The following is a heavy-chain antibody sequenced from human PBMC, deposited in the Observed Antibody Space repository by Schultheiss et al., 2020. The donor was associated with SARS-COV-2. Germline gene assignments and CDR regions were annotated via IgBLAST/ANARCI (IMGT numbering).Heavy chain of an antibody. D-gene: IGHD6-19*01. CDR1: GGSISSYY. Sequence: SETLSLTCTVSGGSISSYYWSWIRQPPGKGLEWIGYIYYSGSTYYNPSLKSRVTISVDTSKNQFSLKLSSVTAADTAVYYCARSIAVAEADIWGQGTMVTVSS. CDR2: IYYSGST. J-gene: IGHJ3*02. CDR3: ARSIAVAEADI. V-gene: IGHV4-59*08.